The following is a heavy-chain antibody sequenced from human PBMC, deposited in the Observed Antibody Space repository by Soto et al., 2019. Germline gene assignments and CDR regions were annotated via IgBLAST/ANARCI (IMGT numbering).Heavy chain of an antibody. Sequence: ASVKVSCKASGYTFTSYYMHWVRQAPGQGLEWMGIINPSGGSTSYAQKFQGRVTMTRDTSTSTVYMELSSLRSEDAAVYYCARDLRGANTWTYYFDYWGQASLVTVS. CDR3: ARDLRGANTWTYYFDY. J-gene: IGHJ4*02. CDR1: GYTFTSYY. CDR2: INPSGGST. D-gene: IGHD1-26*01. V-gene: IGHV1-46*01.